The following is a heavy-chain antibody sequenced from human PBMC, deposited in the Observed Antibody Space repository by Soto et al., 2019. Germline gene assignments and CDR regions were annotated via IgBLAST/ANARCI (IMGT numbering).Heavy chain of an antibody. Sequence: ASVKVSCKASGYNFSDYYIHWVRQAPGQGLEWLGWVSPKSGGTNYAQKFKGRVTMTRDTSSNTVYMDLSGLKSDDTAVFYCAREISGGGTLTWFAPWGQGTLVTVSS. CDR1: GYNFSDYY. V-gene: IGHV1-2*02. CDR2: VSPKSGGT. CDR3: AREISGGGTLTWFAP. J-gene: IGHJ5*02. D-gene: IGHD2-8*02.